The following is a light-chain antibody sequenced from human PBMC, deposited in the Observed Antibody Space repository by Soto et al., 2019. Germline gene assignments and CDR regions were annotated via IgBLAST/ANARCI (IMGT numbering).Light chain of an antibody. J-gene: IGLJ1*01. CDR2: DVT. V-gene: IGLV2-11*01. Sequence: QSVLTQHRSVSGSPGQSVTISCTGTGSDVGRYDYVSWYQQYPGKAPKLIIHDVTKWRSGVPDRFSGSKSGNTASLTISGLLPDDEADYYCCSYAGTVTWVFGTGTKVTVL. CDR3: CSYAGTVTWV. CDR1: GSDVGRYDY.